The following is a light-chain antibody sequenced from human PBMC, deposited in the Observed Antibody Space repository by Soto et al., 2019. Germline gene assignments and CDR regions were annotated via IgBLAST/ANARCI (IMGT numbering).Light chain of an antibody. J-gene: IGKJ2*01. Sequence: EIVMTQSPATLSVSPGERATLSCRASQSVSSNLAWYQQKPGQAPRLLIYGASTRATGIPARFSGSGSGTEFTLTISSLQSEDFAVYYCQQYNNWPPSSYTFGQGTKLDIK. CDR3: QQYNNWPPSSYT. CDR2: GAS. V-gene: IGKV3-15*01. CDR1: QSVSSN.